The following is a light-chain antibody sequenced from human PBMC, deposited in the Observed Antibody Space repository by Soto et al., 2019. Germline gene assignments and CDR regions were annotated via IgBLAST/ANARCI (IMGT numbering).Light chain of an antibody. CDR3: KSYAGSNTYV. V-gene: IGLV2-8*01. J-gene: IGLJ1*01. CDR1: KSDIGVYDF. Sequence: QSALTQPPSASGSPGQSVTISCTGTKSDIGVYDFVSWYQHHPGKAPRLIIYEVVQRPSGVPDRFSGSKSGNTASLTVSGLQAADEADYFCKSYAGSNTYVFRSGTAVTVL. CDR2: EVV.